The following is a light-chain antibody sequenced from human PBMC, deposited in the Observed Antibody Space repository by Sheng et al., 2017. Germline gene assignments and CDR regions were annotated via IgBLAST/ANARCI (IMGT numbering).Light chain of an antibody. CDR2: DDA. V-gene: IGLV3-21*02. J-gene: IGLJ3*02. CDR1: NFEHKS. CDR3: QVWDSGSDHWV. Sequence: SYELTQPPSVSVAPGQTATITCGGNNFEHKSVNWYQQKPGQAPVLVVSDDADRPSGIPERISGSNSGNTATLTISRVAAGDEADYYCQVWDSGSDHWVFGGGTKLTVL.